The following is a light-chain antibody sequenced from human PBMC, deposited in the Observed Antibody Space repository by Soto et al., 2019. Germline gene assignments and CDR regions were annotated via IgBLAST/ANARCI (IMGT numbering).Light chain of an antibody. CDR1: QSVGNN. J-gene: IGKJ1*01. CDR2: GAS. Sequence: EIVMTQSPDTVSVSPGERATLSCRASQSVGNNLGWYQQKPGQAPRLLIHGASTRATGVPARFSGSGSGTEFTLTISSLQSEDCAVSSCQQYTNWRTFCQGTKVAIK. CDR3: QQYTNWRT. V-gene: IGKV3-15*01.